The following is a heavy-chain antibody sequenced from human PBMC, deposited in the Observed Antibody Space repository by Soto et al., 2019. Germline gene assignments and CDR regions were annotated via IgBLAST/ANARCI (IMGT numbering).Heavy chain of an antibody. CDR2: IYYSGST. V-gene: IGHV4-30-4*01. CDR3: ARVASYYYDSSGYGPYFDY. CDR1: GGSISSGDYY. J-gene: IGHJ4*02. Sequence: SETLSLTCTVSGGSISSGDYYWSWIRQPPGKGLEWIGYIYYSGSTYYNPSLKSRVTISVDTSKNQFSLKLSSVTAADTAVYYCARVASYYYDSSGYGPYFDYWGQETLVTVPS. D-gene: IGHD3-22*01.